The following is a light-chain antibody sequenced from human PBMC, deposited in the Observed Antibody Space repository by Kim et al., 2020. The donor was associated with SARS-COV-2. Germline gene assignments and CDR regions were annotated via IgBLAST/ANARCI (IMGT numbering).Light chain of an antibody. CDR1: QTVLYNSNNENY. V-gene: IGKV4-1*01. Sequence: RATLNCKSSQTVLYNSNNENYLAWYQQKPGQAPKLLIYWASIRESGVSDRFSGSGSETDFTLTISSLQAEDVAVYYCQQYYSTPPSFGQGTKLEI. CDR3: QQYYSTPPS. CDR2: WAS. J-gene: IGKJ2*03.